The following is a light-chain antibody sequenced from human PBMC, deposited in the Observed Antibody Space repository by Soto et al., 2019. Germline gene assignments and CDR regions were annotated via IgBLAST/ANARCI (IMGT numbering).Light chain of an antibody. CDR2: KAS. Sequence: DIQMTQSPSTLSASVGDRVTISCRASQTISNWLAWYQQKPGKAPKLLIYKASSLDSGVPSRFSGSGSGTEFTLTSSGLQPDDFATYYCQQYNSFSRTFGQGTKVDIK. CDR1: QTISNW. CDR3: QQYNSFSRT. V-gene: IGKV1-5*03. J-gene: IGKJ2*01.